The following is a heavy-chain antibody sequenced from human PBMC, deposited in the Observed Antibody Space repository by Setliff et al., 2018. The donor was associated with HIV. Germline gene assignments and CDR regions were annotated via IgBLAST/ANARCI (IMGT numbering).Heavy chain of an antibody. CDR2: VYRSGTT. J-gene: IGHJ3*01. CDR3: ARTTRHDGAAYDAFDL. Sequence: KTSETLSLTCIVSGDSIRGGDFYWTWIRQSPGKGLEWIGYVYRSGTTNYNPSLNGRVTISVDTSENQFSLKLDSLTAADSAVYYCARTTRHDGAAYDAFDLWGQGTLVTVSS. CDR1: GDSIRGGDFY. V-gene: IGHV4-30-4*01. D-gene: IGHD1-1*01.